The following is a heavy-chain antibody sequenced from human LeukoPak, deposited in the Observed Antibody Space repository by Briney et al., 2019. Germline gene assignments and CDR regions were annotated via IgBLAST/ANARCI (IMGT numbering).Heavy chain of an antibody. V-gene: IGHV1-8*03. CDR2: MNPNSGNT. CDR1: GYTFTSYD. D-gene: IGHD6-19*01. CDR3: ARGRSSGWYLLTQYYFDY. Sequence: ASVKVSCKASGYTFTSYDINWVRQATGQGLEWMGWMNPNSGNTGYAQKFQGRVTITRNTSISTAYMELSSLRSEDTAVYYCARGRSSGWYLLTQYYFDYWGQGTLVTVSS. J-gene: IGHJ4*02.